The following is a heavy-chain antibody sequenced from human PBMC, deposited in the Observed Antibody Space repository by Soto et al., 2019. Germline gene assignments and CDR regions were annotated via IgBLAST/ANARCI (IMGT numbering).Heavy chain of an antibody. CDR3: ASGAAGAYSYFGFDD. V-gene: IGHV3-30-3*01. D-gene: IGHD6-25*01. Sequence: PRGAPTRMPVAAEFTFTCFAMHWVRQAPGKGLEWVALISHDGSTKYYADSVKGRFTITRDNSKNTLFLQISNSRPEDTAIYFCASGAAGAYSYFGFDDWGHRHTVTVS. J-gene: IGHJ6*02. CDR1: EFTFTCFA. CDR2: ISHDGSTK.